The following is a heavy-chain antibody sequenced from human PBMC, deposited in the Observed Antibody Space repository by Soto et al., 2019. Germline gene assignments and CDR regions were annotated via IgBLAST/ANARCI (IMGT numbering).Heavy chain of an antibody. J-gene: IGHJ4*02. Sequence: EVQLLESGGGLVQPGGSLRLSCAASGFTFSSYAMSWVRQAPGKGLEWVSAISGSGGSTYYADSVKGRFTISRDNSKNTLYLQMNSLRAEDTAVYYCAKDGRAPLIVVVVAATEFDYWGQGTLVTVSS. CDR2: ISGSGGST. D-gene: IGHD2-15*01. V-gene: IGHV3-23*01. CDR3: AKDGRAPLIVVVVAATEFDY. CDR1: GFTFSSYA.